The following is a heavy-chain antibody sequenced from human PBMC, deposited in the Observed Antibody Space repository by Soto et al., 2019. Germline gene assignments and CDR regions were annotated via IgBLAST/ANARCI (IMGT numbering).Heavy chain of an antibody. CDR1: GFTFSYYW. CDR3: ARDIYSDTSDYSDFDY. V-gene: IGHV3-48*01. D-gene: IGHD3-22*01. Sequence: PGGSLRLSCAFSGFTFSYYWMHWVRQAPGKGLEWIARIHSTSNTISYADFVKGRFTITRDNAQNLLNLQMNGLRPEDTAVYYCARDIYSDTSDYSDFDYWGRGTLVTVSS. CDR2: IHSTSNTI. J-gene: IGHJ4*02.